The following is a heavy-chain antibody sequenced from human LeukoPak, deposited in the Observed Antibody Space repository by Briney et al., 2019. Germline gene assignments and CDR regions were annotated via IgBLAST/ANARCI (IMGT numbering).Heavy chain of an antibody. V-gene: IGHV1-18*01. CDR3: ARDSPYGSGSYYIAVDY. CDR2: ISAYNGNT. D-gene: IGHD3-10*01. Sequence: ASVKVSCKASGYTFINYALHWVRQAPGQGLEWMGWISAYNGNTNYAQKLQGRVTMTTDTSTSTAYMELRSLRSDDTAVYYCARDSPYGSGSYYIAVDYWGQGTLVTVSS. J-gene: IGHJ4*02. CDR1: GYTFINYA.